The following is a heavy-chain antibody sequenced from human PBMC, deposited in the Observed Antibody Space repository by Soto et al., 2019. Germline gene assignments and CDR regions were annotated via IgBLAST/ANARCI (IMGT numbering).Heavy chain of an antibody. CDR1: GGTFSSYA. CDR2: IIPIFGTA. J-gene: IGHJ6*02. Sequence: QVQLVQSGAEVKKPGSSVKVSCKASGGTFSSYAISWVRQAPGQGLEWMGGIIPIFGTANYAQKFQGRVTITADESTSTAYVELSSLRSEDTAVYYCARGGIVVVVAATGGMDVWGQGTTVTVSS. V-gene: IGHV1-69*01. D-gene: IGHD2-15*01. CDR3: ARGGIVVVVAATGGMDV.